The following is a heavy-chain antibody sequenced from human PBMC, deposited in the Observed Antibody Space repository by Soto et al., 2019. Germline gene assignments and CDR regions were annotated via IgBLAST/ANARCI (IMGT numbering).Heavy chain of an antibody. J-gene: IGHJ5*02. Sequence: QVQLQESGPGLVKPSQTLSLTCTVSGGSISSGDYYWSWIRQPPGKGLEWIGYIYYSGSTYYNPSLKSRLTISVDSSKNQFSLKLSSVTTADTAVYYCARESTVTHETNDPWGQGTLVTVSS. D-gene: IGHD4-17*01. CDR2: IYYSGST. CDR1: GGSISSGDYY. V-gene: IGHV4-30-4*01. CDR3: ARESTVTHETNDP.